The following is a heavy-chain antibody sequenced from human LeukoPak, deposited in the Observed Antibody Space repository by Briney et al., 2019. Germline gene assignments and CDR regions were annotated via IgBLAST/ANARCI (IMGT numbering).Heavy chain of an antibody. CDR3: AAVEMATVGDVGNLYYYDMDG. CDR1: GCIFSSYA. J-gene: IGHJ6*03. Sequence: SVKVSCKASGCIFSSYAISWVRQAPGQGLEWMGGIIPIIGTANYAQKFQGRVTITTDESTSTDYTELSSLRTEVTAVYYCAAVEMATVGDVGNLYYYDMDGWGKRTTVTVSS. V-gene: IGHV1-69*05. D-gene: IGHD5-24*01. CDR2: IIPIIGTA.